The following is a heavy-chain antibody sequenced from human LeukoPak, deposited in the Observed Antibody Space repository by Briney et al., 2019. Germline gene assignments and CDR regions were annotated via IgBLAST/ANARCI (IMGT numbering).Heavy chain of an antibody. V-gene: IGHV4-34*01. CDR2: INHSGGT. CDR3: ARVRGIVVADPYFDY. D-gene: IGHD3-22*01. Sequence: SETLSLTCAVYGGSFSGYYWSWIRQPPGKGLEWIGEINHSGGTNYNPSLKSRVTISVDTSKNQFSLKLSSVTAADTAVYYCARVRGIVVADPYFDYWGQGTLVTVSS. J-gene: IGHJ4*02. CDR1: GGSFSGYY.